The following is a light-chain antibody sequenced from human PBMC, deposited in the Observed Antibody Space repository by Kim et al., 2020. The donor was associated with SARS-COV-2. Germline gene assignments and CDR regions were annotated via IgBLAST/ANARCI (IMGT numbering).Light chain of an antibody. V-gene: IGKV2-28*01. CDR1: QSLLHSNGYNY. CDR3: MQALQTLWT. J-gene: IGKJ1*01. Sequence: DIVMTQSPLSLPVTPGEPASISCRSSQSLLHSNGYNYLDWYLQKPGQSPQLLIYLGSNRASGVPDRFSGSGSGTDFTLKIRRVEAEDVGVYYYMQALQTLWTFGQGTKVDIK. CDR2: LGS.